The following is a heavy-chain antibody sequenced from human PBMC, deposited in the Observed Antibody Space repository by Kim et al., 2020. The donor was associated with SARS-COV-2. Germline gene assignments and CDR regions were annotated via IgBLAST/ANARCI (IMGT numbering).Heavy chain of an antibody. D-gene: IGHD5-12*01. V-gene: IGHV3-21*01. J-gene: IGHJ4*02. CDR3: VRGYERAFDY. Sequence: IYYADSVKGRFTISRDNAKNSLYLQMTSLRAEDTAVYYCVRGYERAFDYWGQGTLVTVSS. CDR2: I.